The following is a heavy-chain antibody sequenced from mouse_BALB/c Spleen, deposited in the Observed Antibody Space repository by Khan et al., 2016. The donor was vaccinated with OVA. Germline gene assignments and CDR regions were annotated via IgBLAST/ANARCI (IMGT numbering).Heavy chain of an antibody. J-gene: IGHJ3*01. D-gene: IGHD4-1*01. CDR3: ARLGPGFAY. Sequence: EVQLQESGPGLVKPSQSLSLSCTVTGYSITSDYAWNWIRQFPGNKLEWMGYIGYSGSTSYNPSLKSRLSITRDTFKNQFFLQLNSVTTEDTAAYYWARLGPGFAYWGQGTLVTVSA. CDR1: GYSITSDYA. CDR2: IGYSGST. V-gene: IGHV3-2*02.